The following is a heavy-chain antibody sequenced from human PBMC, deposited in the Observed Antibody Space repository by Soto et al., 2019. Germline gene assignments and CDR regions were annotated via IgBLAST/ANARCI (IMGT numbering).Heavy chain of an antibody. J-gene: IGHJ4*02. CDR2: TSYDGNNE. V-gene: IGHV3-30*18. D-gene: IGHD2-8*01. CDR1: EFSLSNCA. Sequence: PGRSLRLSCAASEFSLSNCAMHWVRQAPGKGLEWVALTSYDGNNEYYTDSVKGRFTISRDNSKNTLFLQMNSPRPEDTAVYYCAKDNGVFNRATSYYDYCRQGALVTGST. CDR3: AKDNGVFNRATSYYDY.